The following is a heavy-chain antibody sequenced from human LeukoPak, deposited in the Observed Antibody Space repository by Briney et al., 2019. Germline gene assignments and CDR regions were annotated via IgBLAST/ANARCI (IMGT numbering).Heavy chain of an antibody. Sequence: PSEPLTLTCTVSGGSISSYHWSWIRQPAGKGLEWIGRIYTSGSTIHNLTLESLVTMSVDTSKIHVSLKVRSVTAADTAVYYCARYGYYYFGMDVWGQGTTVTVSS. CDR3: ARYGYYYFGMDV. J-gene: IGHJ6*02. V-gene: IGHV4-4*07. D-gene: IGHD4-17*01. CDR2: IYTSGST. CDR1: GGSISSYH.